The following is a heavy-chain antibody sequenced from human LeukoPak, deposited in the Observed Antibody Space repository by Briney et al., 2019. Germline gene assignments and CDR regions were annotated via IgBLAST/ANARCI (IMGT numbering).Heavy chain of an antibody. CDR2: IYYTGT. J-gene: IGHJ4*02. CDR1: GFTFSDYF. D-gene: IGHD7-27*01. V-gene: IGHV4-59*01. CDR3: ASRKLGDDY. Sequence: GSLRLSCAASGFTFSDYFMSWIRQAPGKGLEWIGYIYYTGTNYNPSLKSRVTISADTSKNQFSLKLISVTAADTAVYYCASRKLGDDYWGQGTLVTVSS.